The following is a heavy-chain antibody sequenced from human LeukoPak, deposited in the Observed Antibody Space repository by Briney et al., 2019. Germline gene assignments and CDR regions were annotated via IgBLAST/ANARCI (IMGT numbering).Heavy chain of an antibody. CDR1: GGSISSYY. D-gene: IGHD2-2*01. Sequence: SETLSLTCTVSGGSISSYYWSWIRQPPGKGLEWIGYIYNRGSTNYNPSLKSRVTISVDTSKNQFSLKLSSVTAADTAVYYCAREGVPLNWFDPWGQGTLVTVSS. CDR3: AREGVPLNWFDP. CDR2: IYNRGST. J-gene: IGHJ5*02. V-gene: IGHV4-59*01.